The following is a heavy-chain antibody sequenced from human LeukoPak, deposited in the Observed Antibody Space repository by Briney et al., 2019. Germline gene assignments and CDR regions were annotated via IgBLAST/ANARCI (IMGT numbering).Heavy chain of an antibody. CDR3: ARVKVGTTNRFDY. CDR2: ISSSSDYT. Sequence: GGSLRLSCAASGFTFSDYYMTWIRQAPGKGLECVSYISSSSDYTNYPDSVKGRFTISRDNAKNSLYLQMNSLRAEDTAVYYCARVKVGTTNRFDYWGQGTLVTVSS. CDR1: GFTFSDYY. V-gene: IGHV3-11*05. J-gene: IGHJ4*02. D-gene: IGHD1-26*01.